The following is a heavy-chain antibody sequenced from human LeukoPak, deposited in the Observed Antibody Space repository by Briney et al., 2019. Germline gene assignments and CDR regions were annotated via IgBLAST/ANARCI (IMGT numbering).Heavy chain of an antibody. J-gene: IGHJ3*02. CDR3: ASLWGDAIVVVPAAIREDAFDI. D-gene: IGHD2-2*01. Sequence: GGSLRLSCAASGFTFSSYWMSWVRQAPGKGLEWVANIKQDGSEKYYVDSVKGRFTISRDNAKNSLYLQMNSLRAEDTAVYYCASLWGDAIVVVPAAIREDAFDIWGQGTMVTVSS. CDR1: GFTFSSYW. CDR2: IKQDGSEK. V-gene: IGHV3-7*01.